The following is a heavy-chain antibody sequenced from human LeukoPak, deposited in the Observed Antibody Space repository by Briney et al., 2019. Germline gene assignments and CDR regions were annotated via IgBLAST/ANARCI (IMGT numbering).Heavy chain of an antibody. J-gene: IGHJ4*02. V-gene: IGHV7-4-1*02. Sequence: ASVKVSCKASGYTFTRYAINRLRQAPGQGLEWMGWINMYTANPAYAQGFTERFVFSLDTSVTTAYLQISNLKTEDTAVYYCARHDNDDDFDYWGQGTLVTVSS. CDR3: ARHDNDDDFDY. CDR2: INMYTANP. CDR1: GYTFTRYA. D-gene: IGHD3-16*01.